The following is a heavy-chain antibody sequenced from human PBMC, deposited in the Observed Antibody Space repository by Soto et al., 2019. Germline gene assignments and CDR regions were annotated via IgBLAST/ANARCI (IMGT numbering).Heavy chain of an antibody. CDR2: ISGSGGST. CDR1: GFTFSSYA. J-gene: IGHJ4*02. Sequence: EVQLLESGGGLVQPGGSLRVSCAASGFTFSSYAMSWVLQAPGKGLEWVSAISGSGGSTYYVHSVKGRFTISTDSSNNTLYLQMNSLRAEDTAVYYCARNCSHTSCINYWGQGTLVTVSS. D-gene: IGHD2-2*01. CDR3: ARNCSHTSCINY. V-gene: IGHV3-23*01.